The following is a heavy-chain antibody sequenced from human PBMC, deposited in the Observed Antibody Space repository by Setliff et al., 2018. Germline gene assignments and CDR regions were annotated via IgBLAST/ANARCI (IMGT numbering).Heavy chain of an antibody. CDR1: GYSFTSHY. V-gene: IGHV1-2*06. Sequence: ASVKVSCKTSGYSFTSHYMHWVRQAPGQELGWMGRINPNSGGTNYAQKFQGRVTMTRDTSISTAYTELSSLRSEDTATYYCAGVYGENDLPDIWGQGTMVTVSS. D-gene: IGHD4-17*01. CDR2: INPNSGGT. CDR3: AGVYGENDLPDI. J-gene: IGHJ3*02.